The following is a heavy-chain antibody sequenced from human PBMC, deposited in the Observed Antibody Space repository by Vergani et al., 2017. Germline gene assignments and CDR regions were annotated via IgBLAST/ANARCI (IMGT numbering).Heavy chain of an antibody. CDR3: AKTASCSSTSCP. D-gene: IGHD2-2*01. J-gene: IGHJ5*02. Sequence: QVQLQESGPGLVKPSETLSLTCTVSGGSISSYYWSWIRQPPGKGLEWIGYIYYSGSTNYNPSLKSRVTISVDTSKNQFSLKLSSVTAADTAVYYCAKTASCSSTSCPWGQGTLVTVSS. V-gene: IGHV4-59*01. CDR1: GGSISSYY. CDR2: IYYSGST.